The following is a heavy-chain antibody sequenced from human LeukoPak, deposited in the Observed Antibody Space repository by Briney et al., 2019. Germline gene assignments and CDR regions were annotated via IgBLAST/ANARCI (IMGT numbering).Heavy chain of an antibody. CDR3: ARHDVGLRLGELSYGFDY. CDR2: ISSSSSYT. Sequence: PGGSLRLSCAASGFTFSDYYMSWIRQAPGKGLEWISFISSSSSYTNYADSVKGRFTISRDNTKNSLYLQMNNLRAEDTAVYYCARHDVGLRLGELSYGFDYWGQGTLVSVSS. D-gene: IGHD3-16*02. J-gene: IGHJ4*02. V-gene: IGHV3-11*06. CDR1: GFTFSDYY.